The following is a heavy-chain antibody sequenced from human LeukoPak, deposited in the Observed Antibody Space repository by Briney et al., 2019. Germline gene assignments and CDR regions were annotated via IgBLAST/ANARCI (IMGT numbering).Heavy chain of an antibody. V-gene: IGHV4-39*01. J-gene: IGHJ4*02. Sequence: RPSETLSLTCTVSGGSISSSSYYWGWIRQPPGKWLEWIGSIYYSGSTYYNPSLKSRVTISVDTSKNQFSLKLSSVTAADTAVYYCARQSGMKATYYFDYWGQGTLVTVSS. CDR1: GGSISSSSYY. CDR2: IYYSGST. CDR3: ARQSGMKATYYFDY. D-gene: IGHD6-13*01.